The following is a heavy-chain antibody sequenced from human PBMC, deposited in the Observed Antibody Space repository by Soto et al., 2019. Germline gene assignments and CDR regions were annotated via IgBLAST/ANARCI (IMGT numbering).Heavy chain of an antibody. CDR1: GFSLSDYA. D-gene: IGHD1-7*01. J-gene: IGHJ4*02. CDR2: ISSDSRAI. V-gene: IGHV3-48*04. CDR3: VRDGIGGTAFRGFLDY. Sequence: TGGSLRLSCVASGFSLSDYAVNWVRQAPGKGLEWVSFISSDSRAIYYADSVEGRFTVSRDNARNSLYLQMNSLRAEDTAVYYCVRDGIGGTAFRGFLDYWGQGTLVTVSS.